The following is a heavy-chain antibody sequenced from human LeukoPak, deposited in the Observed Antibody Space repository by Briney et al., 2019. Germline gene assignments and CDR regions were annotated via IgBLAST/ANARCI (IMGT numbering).Heavy chain of an antibody. D-gene: IGHD3-10*02. CDR1: GFTFSTYN. CDR2: ITSSSSYI. V-gene: IGHV3-21*01. Sequence: EGSLRLSCAASGFTFSTYNMNWVRHAPGKGLEWISSITSSSSYIYYADSVKGRFTISRDNAKNSLYLQMNSLRAEDTAVYYCAELGITMIGGVWGKGTTVTISS. J-gene: IGHJ6*04. CDR3: AELGITMIGGV.